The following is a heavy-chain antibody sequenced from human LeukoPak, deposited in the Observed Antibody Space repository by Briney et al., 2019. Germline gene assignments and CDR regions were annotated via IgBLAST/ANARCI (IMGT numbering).Heavy chain of an antibody. CDR3: ARVDIVAADGGYAFDI. CDR1: GGSISSGNYY. V-gene: IGHV4-61*02. CDR2: IYTSGST. Sequence: KPSETLSLTCTVSGGSISSGNYYWTWIRQPAGKGLEWIGRIYTSGSTNYNPSLKSRVTISIDTSKNQFSLKLTSVTAADTAVYFCARVDIVAADGGYAFDIWGQGTMVTVSS. J-gene: IGHJ3*02. D-gene: IGHD6-13*01.